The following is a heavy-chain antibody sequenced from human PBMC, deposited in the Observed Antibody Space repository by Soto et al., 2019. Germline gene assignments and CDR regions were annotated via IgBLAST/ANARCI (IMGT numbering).Heavy chain of an antibody. CDR1: GYTFTSYA. D-gene: IGHD2-15*01. J-gene: IGHJ4*02. Sequence: ASVKASCKASGYTFTSYAMYWVRQAPGQRLEWMGWINAGNGNTKYSQKFQGRVTITRDTSASTAYMELSSLRSEDTAVYYCARDDVVVVAAYCFDYWGQGTLVTVSS. CDR3: ARDDVVVVAAYCFDY. CDR2: INAGNGNT. V-gene: IGHV1-3*01.